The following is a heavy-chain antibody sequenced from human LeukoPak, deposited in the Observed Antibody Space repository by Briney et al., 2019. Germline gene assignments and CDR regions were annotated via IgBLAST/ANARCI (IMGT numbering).Heavy chain of an antibody. CDR3: ARLDDSSGFSYYYYYYMDV. D-gene: IGHD3-22*01. V-gene: IGHV5-51*01. Sequence: GESLKISCKGSGYSFTSYWIGWVRQMPGKGLEWMGIIYPGDSDTRYSPSFQGQVTISADKSISTAYLQWSSLKASDTAMYYCARLDDSSGFSYYYYYYMDVWGKGTTVTVSS. CDR2: IYPGDSDT. CDR1: GYSFTSYW. J-gene: IGHJ6*03.